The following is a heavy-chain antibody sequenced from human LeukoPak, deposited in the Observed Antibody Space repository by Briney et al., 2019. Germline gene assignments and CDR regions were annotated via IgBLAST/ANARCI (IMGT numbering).Heavy chain of an antibody. CDR3: ARGGFRYFDWLPPDDEVYYMDV. CDR2: IYTSGST. Sequence: KASETLSLTCSVSGGSISSGSYYWSWIRQPAGKGLEWIGRIYTSGSTNYNPSLKSRVTISVDTSKNQFSLKLSSVTAADTAVYYCARGGFRYFDWLPPDDEVYYMDVWGKGTTVTVSS. J-gene: IGHJ6*03. CDR1: GGSISSGSYY. D-gene: IGHD3-9*01. V-gene: IGHV4-61*02.